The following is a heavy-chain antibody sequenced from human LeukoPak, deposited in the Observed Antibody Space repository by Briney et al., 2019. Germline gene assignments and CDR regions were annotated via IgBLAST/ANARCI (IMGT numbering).Heavy chain of an antibody. CDR2: IYTGGST. J-gene: IGHJ5*02. D-gene: IGHD3-3*01. CDR3: ARAGANYDFWSGYISNWFDP. Sequence: SETLSLTCSVSGDAIRSYYWSWIRQPAGKGLEWIGRIYTGGSTNYNPSLKSRVTMSLDTSKNQFSLKLSSVTVADTAVYYCARAGANYDFWSGYISNWFDPWGQGTLVTVSS. V-gene: IGHV4-4*07. CDR1: GDAIRSYY.